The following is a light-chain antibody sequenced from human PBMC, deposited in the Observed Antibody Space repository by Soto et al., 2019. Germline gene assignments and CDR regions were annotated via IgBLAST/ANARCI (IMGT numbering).Light chain of an antibody. CDR1: QSVSGF. CDR3: QQYNNWPPWT. CDR2: HAS. V-gene: IGKV3-15*01. Sequence: EIVLTQSPATLSLSPGERATLSCRASQSVSGFLAWYQQKPGQAPRLLIYHASARATGIPARFSGSGSGTEFTLTISGLQSEDFAVYYCQQYNNWPPWTFGQGTKVDIK. J-gene: IGKJ1*01.